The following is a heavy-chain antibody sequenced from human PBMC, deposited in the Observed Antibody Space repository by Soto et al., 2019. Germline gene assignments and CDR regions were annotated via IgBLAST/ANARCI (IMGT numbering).Heavy chain of an antibody. CDR3: AKRSGGYSEFDY. CDR2: SRNRVNNLST. V-gene: IGHV3-72*01. J-gene: IGHJ4*02. CDR1: ADSEFIFSDEY. D-gene: IGHD5-12*01. Sequence: GGSLLLSCTVSADSEFIFSDEYMYWVRQAPGKGLEWVGRSRNRVNNLSTAYAASVKGRFTISRDNSKNMVYLELNSLRAEDTAVYYCAKRSGGYSEFDYWGQGTMVTVSS.